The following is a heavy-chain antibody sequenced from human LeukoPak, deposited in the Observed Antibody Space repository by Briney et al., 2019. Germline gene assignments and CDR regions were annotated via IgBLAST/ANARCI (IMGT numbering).Heavy chain of an antibody. CDR1: GGSISSYY. CDR3: ARHWGSSSHFAY. CDR2: IYTSGST. J-gene: IGHJ4*02. D-gene: IGHD6-13*01. V-gene: IGHV4-4*09. Sequence: SETLSLTCTVSGGSISSYYWSWIRQPPGKGLEWIGYIYTSGSTNYNPSLKSRVTISVDTSKNQFSLKLSSVTAADTAVYYCARHWGSSSHFAYWGQGTLVTVSS.